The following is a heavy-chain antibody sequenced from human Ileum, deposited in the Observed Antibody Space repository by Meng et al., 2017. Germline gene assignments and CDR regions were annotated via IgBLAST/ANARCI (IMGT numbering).Heavy chain of an antibody. D-gene: IGHD5-18*01. J-gene: IGHJ4*02. V-gene: IGHV1-18*01. Sequence: QVQLVQAGVELKGLGASVKVSWKGSGYTFATYGITWVRQAPGQGLEWMGWINTDTGKTNYAQTLQDRVTMTTDRSTSTAYMELRSLISDDTAMYYCARPQYNYGRDPFEHWGQGTLVTVSS. CDR1: GYTFATYG. CDR2: INTDTGKT. CDR3: ARPQYNYGRDPFEH.